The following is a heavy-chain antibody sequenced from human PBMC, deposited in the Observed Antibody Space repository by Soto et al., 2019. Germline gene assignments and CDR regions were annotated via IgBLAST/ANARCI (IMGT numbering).Heavy chain of an antibody. CDR2: ISGSGAGT. V-gene: IGHV3-23*01. Sequence: GGSLRLSCTASGFTFSTSAMSWVRQAPGRGLEWVSGISGSGAGTYYADSVKGRFTISRDNSKSTVYLELNNLSAEDTAVYHCAKNQGVELVPLATVDWFDPWGQGSVVTVSS. D-gene: IGHD1-26*01. CDR1: GFTFSTSA. CDR3: AKNQGVELVPLATVDWFDP. J-gene: IGHJ5*02.